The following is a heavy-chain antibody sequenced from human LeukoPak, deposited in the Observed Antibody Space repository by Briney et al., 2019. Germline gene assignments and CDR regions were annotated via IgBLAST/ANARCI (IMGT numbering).Heavy chain of an antibody. CDR3: ARVLNWGSFNYYFGMDV. CDR2: VHYSGTT. CDR1: SGSISSYF. Sequence: PSETLSLTCIVSSGSISSYFWSWIRQPPGKGLEWIGYVHYSGTTNYNPSLRGRVTISVDTSKNQFSLKLSSVTAADTAVYYCARVLNWGSFNYYFGMDVWGQETTVTVSS. J-gene: IGHJ6*02. D-gene: IGHD7-27*01. V-gene: IGHV4-59*01.